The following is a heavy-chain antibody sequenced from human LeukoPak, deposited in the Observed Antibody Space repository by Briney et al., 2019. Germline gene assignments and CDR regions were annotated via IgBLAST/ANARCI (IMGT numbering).Heavy chain of an antibody. CDR1: GCSISSYY. V-gene: IGHV4-59*01. Sequence: SETLSLTCTVSGCSISSYYWSWIRQPPGKGLEWIGYIYYSRSYNYNPSLKRRVTISVDTSKNQFSLKLSSVTAADTAVYYCARAGQLELKTWFDPWGQGTLVTVSS. CDR3: ARAGQLELKTWFDP. D-gene: IGHD1-7*01. CDR2: IYYSRSY. J-gene: IGHJ5*02.